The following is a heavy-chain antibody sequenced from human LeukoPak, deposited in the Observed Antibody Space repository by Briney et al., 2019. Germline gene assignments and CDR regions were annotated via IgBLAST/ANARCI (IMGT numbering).Heavy chain of an antibody. D-gene: IGHD2-2*01. CDR1: GFAFSSSS. J-gene: IGHJ4*02. CDR3: TRDDPSSWYDYFFDY. Sequence: LPGGSLRLSCATSGFAFSSSSMGWVRQAPGKGLEWVSTISGAGGSSWYAESVKGRFTISRDTSMNSLSLQMSSLRVEDTAIYYCTRDDPSSWYDYFFDYRGQGTLVTVSS. V-gene: IGHV3-23*01. CDR2: ISGAGGSS.